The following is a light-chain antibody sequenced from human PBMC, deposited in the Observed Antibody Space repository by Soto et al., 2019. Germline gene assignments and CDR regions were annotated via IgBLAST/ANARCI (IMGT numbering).Light chain of an antibody. Sequence: EIVMTQSPDTLSVSPGERATLSCRASQSVSSNLGWYQQKPGQAPRLLIYGASTRATGTPARFSGSGSGTEFTLTISSLQSEDFAIYYCQQYDNWPRTFGQGTKVDNK. CDR3: QQYDNWPRT. J-gene: IGKJ1*01. V-gene: IGKV3-15*01. CDR1: QSVSSN. CDR2: GAS.